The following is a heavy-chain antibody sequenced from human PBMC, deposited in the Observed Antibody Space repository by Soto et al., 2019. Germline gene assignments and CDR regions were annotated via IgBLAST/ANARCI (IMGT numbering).Heavy chain of an antibody. D-gene: IGHD6-13*01. CDR1: GITFSNSW. V-gene: IGHV3-74*01. J-gene: IGHJ2*01. CDR2: INTDGSTT. Sequence: EVKLVESGGGLVQPGGSLRLSCADSGITFSNSWMHWVRQAPGKGLVWVSRINTDGSTTHYADSVEGRFTISRDNAKKTVYLQMNSLRAEDTAVYYCARGDSSSWYSNWYFDLWGRGTLVTVSS. CDR3: ARGDSSSWYSNWYFDL.